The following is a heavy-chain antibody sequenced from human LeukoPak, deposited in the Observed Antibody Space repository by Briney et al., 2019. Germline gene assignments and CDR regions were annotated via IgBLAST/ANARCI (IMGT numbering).Heavy chain of an antibody. CDR1: GGSISSGSYY. J-gene: IGHJ6*03. V-gene: IGHV4-61*02. D-gene: IGHD1-26*01. Sequence: SQTLSLTCTVSGGSISSGSYYWSWIRQPAGKGLEWIGRIYTSGSTNYNPSLKSRVTISVDTSKNQFSLKLSSVTAADTAVYYCARDGGSRNYYYYYMDVWGKGTTVTVSS. CDR3: ARDGGSRNYYYYYMDV. CDR2: IYTSGST.